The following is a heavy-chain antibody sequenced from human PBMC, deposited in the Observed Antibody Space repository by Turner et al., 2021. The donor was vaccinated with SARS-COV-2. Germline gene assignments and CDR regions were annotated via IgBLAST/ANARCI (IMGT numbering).Heavy chain of an antibody. CDR3: ARDPSGTFPRGLFDS. Sequence: QVQLQESGPGLVKPSETLSLTCTVSGDSINSYYCNWIRQSHGKGLEWLGYISDSGIPYYNPSLRSRIAISLDKSKKLFALRLSSVTAADTAVYFCARDPSGTFPRGLFDSWGQGALVTVSS. CDR1: GDSINSYY. J-gene: IGHJ4*02. D-gene: IGHD3-10*01. V-gene: IGHV4-59*01. CDR2: ISDSGIP.